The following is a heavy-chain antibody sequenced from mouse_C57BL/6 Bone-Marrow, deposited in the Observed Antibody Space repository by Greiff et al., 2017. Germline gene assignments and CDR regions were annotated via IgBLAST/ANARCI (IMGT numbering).Heavy chain of an antibody. D-gene: IGHD1-1*01. J-gene: IGHJ1*03. Sequence: VQLQQSGAELVRPGASVTLSCKASGYTFTDYEMHWVKQTPVHGLEWIGAIDPETGGTAYNQKFKGKAILTADKSSSTAYMELRSLTSEDSAVYYCTRDPLYYYGSSRTWYFDVWGTGTTVTVSS. CDR1: GYTFTDYE. CDR2: IDPETGGT. CDR3: TRDPLYYYGSSRTWYFDV. V-gene: IGHV1-15*01.